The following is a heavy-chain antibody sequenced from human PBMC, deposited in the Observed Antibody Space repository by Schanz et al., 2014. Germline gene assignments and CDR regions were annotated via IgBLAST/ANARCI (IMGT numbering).Heavy chain of an antibody. Sequence: QVQLVQSGAEVKKPGASVKVSCKASGYTFTSDSMHWVRQAPGQGLEWMGRIIPSLGLAKYEQKFQDKVTITADTSTTTAYMELSGLRSEDTAMYYCARDYYDSSGYYYCDYWGQGTLVTVSS. CDR1: GYTFTSDS. D-gene: IGHD3-22*01. CDR2: IIPSLGLA. J-gene: IGHJ4*02. CDR3: ARDYYDSSGYYYCDY. V-gene: IGHV1-69*09.